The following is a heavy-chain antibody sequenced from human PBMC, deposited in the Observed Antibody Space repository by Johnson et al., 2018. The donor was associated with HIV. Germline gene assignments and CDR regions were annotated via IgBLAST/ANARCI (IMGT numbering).Heavy chain of an antibody. J-gene: IGHJ3*02. CDR3: TLVCLEGSDALDI. Sequence: VQLVESGGGVVQPGRSLRLSCAASGFTFSSYAMHWVRQAPGKGLEWVGFIRSKAYGGTTEYAASVKGRFTISRDDSKSIAYLQMNSPKTEDTAVYYCTLVCLEGSDALDIWGQGTMVTVSS. D-gene: IGHD2-21*01. CDR1: GFTFSSYA. CDR2: IRSKAYGGTT. V-gene: IGHV3-49*04.